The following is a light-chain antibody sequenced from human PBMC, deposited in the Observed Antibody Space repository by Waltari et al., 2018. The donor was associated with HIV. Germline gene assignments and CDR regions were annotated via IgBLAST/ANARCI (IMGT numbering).Light chain of an antibody. V-gene: IGKV3-11*01. CDR2: EAS. CDR3: QHRYNWPRT. Sequence: EIVLTQSPATLSLSPGERATLSCRASQSVNYYLVWYQQKPGQAPRLLIYEASKRATGIPARFSGSGSVTDFTLTISSLEPEDFAVYYCQHRYNWPRTFGQGTKVEIK. J-gene: IGKJ1*01. CDR1: QSVNYY.